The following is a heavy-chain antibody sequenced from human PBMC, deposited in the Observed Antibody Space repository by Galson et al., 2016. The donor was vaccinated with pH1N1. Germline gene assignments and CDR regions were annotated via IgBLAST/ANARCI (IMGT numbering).Heavy chain of an antibody. Sequence: SLRLSCAASGFTFSSFAMNWVRQGPGKGLEWVSSISSTGGGTYYADSVKGRFTISRDNSKNTLYLQVNSLRAEDTAVYFCAKTTTHDLWYYYGMDVWGHGTAVTVSS. CDR3: AKTTTHDLWYYYGMDV. J-gene: IGHJ6*02. V-gene: IGHV3-23*01. CDR2: ISSTGGGT. CDR1: GFTFSSFA. D-gene: IGHD1-1*01.